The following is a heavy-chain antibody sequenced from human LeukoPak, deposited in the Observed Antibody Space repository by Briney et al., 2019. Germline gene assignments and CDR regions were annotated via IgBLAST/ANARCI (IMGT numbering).Heavy chain of an antibody. CDR3: ARGLALGLTVTPKAFDY. CDR1: GFTFDSYS. Sequence: GGSLRLSCVVSGFTFDSYSMNWVRQAPGKWLEWISYISNSGSPIYYADSVKGRFTISRDKDKSSLYLQMNSLAADDTAVYYCARGLALGLTVTPKAFDYWGHGTLVTVSS. J-gene: IGHJ4*01. D-gene: IGHD4-11*01. CDR2: ISNSGSPI. V-gene: IGHV3-48*01.